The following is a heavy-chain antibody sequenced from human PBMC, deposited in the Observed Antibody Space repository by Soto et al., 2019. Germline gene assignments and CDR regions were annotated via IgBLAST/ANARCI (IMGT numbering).Heavy chain of an antibody. CDR3: AKSPNFYCSSPNCYKYYFDH. D-gene: IGHD2-2*02. CDR2: ISYDGSEK. V-gene: IGHV3-30*18. J-gene: IGHJ4*02. Sequence: VWSLRLSCAASGFTFNTYGMHWVRQAPGKGLEWVAVISYDGSEKYYVDSVKGRFTISKDNSKNTLYLQMNSLRPEDTAVYYCAKSPNFYCSSPNCYKYYFDHWGQGTRVTVSS. CDR1: GFTFNTYG.